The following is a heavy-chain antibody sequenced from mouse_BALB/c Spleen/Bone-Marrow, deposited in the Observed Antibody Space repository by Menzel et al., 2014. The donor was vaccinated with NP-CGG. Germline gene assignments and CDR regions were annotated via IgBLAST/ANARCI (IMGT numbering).Heavy chain of an antibody. J-gene: IGHJ2*01. D-gene: IGHD1-1*01. V-gene: IGHV5-9-3*01. CDR1: GFTFSSYA. Sequence: EVMLVESGGGSVKPGGSLKLSCAASGFTFSSYAMSWVRQTPEKRLEWVATISSGGSYTYYPDSVKGRFTISRDNAKNTLYLQMRSLRSEDTAMYYCARHITKVVADYWGQGTTLTVSS. CDR2: ISSGGSYT. CDR3: ARHITKVVADY.